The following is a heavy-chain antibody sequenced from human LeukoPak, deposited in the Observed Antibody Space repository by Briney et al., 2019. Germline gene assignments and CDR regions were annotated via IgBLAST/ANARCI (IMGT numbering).Heavy chain of an antibody. CDR2: IDWDDDK. J-gene: IGHJ3*02. CDR3: AAIHLGTGDAFDI. Sequence: SGPTLCHPTPPLTLTCTFSGLSLSTSGVGVGWIRQPPGKALEWLALIDWDDDKRYITSLKRRLNITQETNKTQVVLTMTNIDPVDTATYYCAAIHLGTGDAFDIWGQGTMVTVSS. CDR1: GLSLSTSGVG. V-gene: IGHV2-5*02. D-gene: IGHD7-27*01.